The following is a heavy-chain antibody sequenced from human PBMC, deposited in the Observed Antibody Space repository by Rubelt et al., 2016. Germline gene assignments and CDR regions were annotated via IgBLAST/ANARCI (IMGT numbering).Heavy chain of an antibody. CDR2: VNHSGST. Sequence: QVQLQQWGAGLLKPSETLSLTCAVYGGSFSGYYWSWIRQPPGKGLEWIGEVNHSGSTNYNPSLNRRGTISVDTSKNQFFLRLSCVTAADTAVDYCARGKGKIDYWGQGTLVTVSS. J-gene: IGHJ4*02. V-gene: IGHV4-34*01. CDR3: ARGKGKIDY. CDR1: GGSFSGYY.